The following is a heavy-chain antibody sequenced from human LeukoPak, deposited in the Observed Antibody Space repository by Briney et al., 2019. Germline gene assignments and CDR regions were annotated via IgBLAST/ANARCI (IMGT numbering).Heavy chain of an antibody. J-gene: IGHJ6*03. CDR3: ARLPPVRDYYMDV. CDR1: GFTVSSNY. Sequence: GGSLRLSCAVSGFTVSSNYMNWVRQAPGKGLEWVSVTYSGGGTYYADSVKGRFTISRDDSKNTLYLQMNSLRAEDTAVYYCARLPPVRDYYMDVWGKGTTVTVSS. V-gene: IGHV3-53*01. CDR2: TYSGGGT. D-gene: IGHD4-17*01.